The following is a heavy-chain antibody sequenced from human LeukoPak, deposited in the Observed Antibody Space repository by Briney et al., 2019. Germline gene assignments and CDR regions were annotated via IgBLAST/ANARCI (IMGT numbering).Heavy chain of an antibody. J-gene: IGHJ4*02. CDR3: ARERVSYFDN. CDR2: IYHSGDT. V-gene: IGHV4-31*03. Sequence: PQTLSLTCTVSGDSISSGGYYWSWIRQHPGKGLEWIGYIYHSGDTYYSPSLKSRTTISVDTSKNHFSLKMTSVSAADTAVYYCARERVSYFDNWGQGTLVTVSS. CDR1: GDSISSGGYY.